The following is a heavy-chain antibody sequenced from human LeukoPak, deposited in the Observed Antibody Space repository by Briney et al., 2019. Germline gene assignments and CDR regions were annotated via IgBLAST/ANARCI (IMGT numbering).Heavy chain of an antibody. CDR2: ISWNSGNI. V-gene: IGHV3-9*01. Sequence: GGSLRLSCAASGFTFSSYAMSWVRQAPGKGLEWVSGISWNSGNIGYADSVKGRFTISRDNAKNSLYLQMNSLRAEDTALYYCAKEPGYCSGGSCQGYWGQGTLVTVSS. CDR1: GFTFSSYA. CDR3: AKEPGYCSGGSCQGY. J-gene: IGHJ4*02. D-gene: IGHD2-15*01.